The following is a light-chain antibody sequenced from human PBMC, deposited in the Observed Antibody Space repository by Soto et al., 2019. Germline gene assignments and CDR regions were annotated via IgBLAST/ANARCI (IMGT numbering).Light chain of an antibody. J-gene: IGLJ2*01. V-gene: IGLV1-44*01. CDR1: RYNIGSNT. Sequence: QSVLTQPPSASGTPGQRVTISCSGSRYNIGSNTVNWYQQLSGAAPKLLIYSNNQRPSGVPDRFSGSKSGTSASLSISGLKSEDEADYNCAAWDDSLNGLVVFGGGTQLTVL. CDR2: SNN. CDR3: AAWDDSLNGLVV.